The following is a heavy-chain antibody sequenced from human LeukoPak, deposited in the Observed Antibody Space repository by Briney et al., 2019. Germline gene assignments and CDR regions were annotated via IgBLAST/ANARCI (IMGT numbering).Heavy chain of an antibody. J-gene: IGHJ4*02. CDR3: ARRMVRGVYGSFY. CDR1: GGSISSYY. V-gene: IGHV4-59*12. D-gene: IGHD3-10*01. CDR2: IYYSGST. Sequence: PSETLSLTCTVSGGSISSYYWSWIRQPPGKGLEWIGYIYYSGSTNYNPSLKSRVTISVDTSKNQFSLKLSSVTAADTAVYYCARRMVRGVYGSFYWGQGTLVTVSS.